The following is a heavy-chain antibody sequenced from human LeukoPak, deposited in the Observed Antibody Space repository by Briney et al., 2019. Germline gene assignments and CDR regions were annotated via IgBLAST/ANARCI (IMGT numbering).Heavy chain of an antibody. CDR3: ARVPPYYDSSGYYRGCYYYGMDV. V-gene: IGHV1-8*01. J-gene: IGHJ6*02. D-gene: IGHD3-22*01. CDR1: GYTFTSYD. CDR2: MNPNSGNT. Sequence: GASVKVSCKASGYTFTSYDINWVRQATGQGLEWMGWMNPNSGNTGYAQKFQGRVTMTRNTSISTAYMELSSLRSEDTAVYYCARVPPYYDSSGYYRGCYYYGMDVWGQGTTVTVSS.